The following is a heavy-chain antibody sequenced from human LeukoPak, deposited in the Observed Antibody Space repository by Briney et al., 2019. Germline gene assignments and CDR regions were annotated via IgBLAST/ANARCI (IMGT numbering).Heavy chain of an antibody. D-gene: IGHD3-9*01. CDR1: GYTFTGYY. Sequence: ASVKVSCKASGYTFTGYYMHWVRQAPGQGLEWMGRINPNSGGTNYAQKFQGRVTMTRDTSISTAYMELSSLRSEDTAVYYCARGVLRYFDWLNYYYYYYGMDVWGQGATVTVSS. J-gene: IGHJ6*02. V-gene: IGHV1-2*06. CDR3: ARGVLRYFDWLNYYYYYYGMDV. CDR2: INPNSGGT.